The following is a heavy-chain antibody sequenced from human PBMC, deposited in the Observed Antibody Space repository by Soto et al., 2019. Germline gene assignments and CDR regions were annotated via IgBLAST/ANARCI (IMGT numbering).Heavy chain of an antibody. CDR1: GFTFSSYD. Sequence: ESGGGVVQPGRSLSLSCAASGFTFSSYDMHWVRQAPGKGLDWVAVIWYDGSNKDYADSVKGRFTISRDNSKNTLYLQMNSLRGEDTAVYYCARGYGVKSGTFDFWGQGTMVTVSS. J-gene: IGHJ3*01. V-gene: IGHV3-33*01. CDR2: IWYDGSNK. CDR3: ARGYGVKSGTFDF. D-gene: IGHD4-17*01.